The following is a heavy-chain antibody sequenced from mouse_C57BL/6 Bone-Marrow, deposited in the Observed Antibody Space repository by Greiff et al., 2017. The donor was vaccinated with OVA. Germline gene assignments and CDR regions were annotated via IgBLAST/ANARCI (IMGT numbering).Heavy chain of an antibody. CDR2: IYPANGTT. Sequence: EVQLQQSVAELVRPGASVKLSCTASGFYFKNSYMHWVKQRPEQGLEWIGRIYPANGTTKYAANFQGKATITADTSSNTAYLQLSSLTSEDTAVYYCARGTTVGSYWYIDVWGTGTTVTVSS. CDR3: ARGTTVGSYWYIDV. D-gene: IGHD1-1*01. V-gene: IGHV14-3*01. J-gene: IGHJ1*03. CDR1: GFYFKNSY.